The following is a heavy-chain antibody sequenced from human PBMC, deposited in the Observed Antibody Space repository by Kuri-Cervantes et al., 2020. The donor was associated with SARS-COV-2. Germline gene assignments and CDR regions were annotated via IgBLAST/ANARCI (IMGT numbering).Heavy chain of an antibody. CDR1: GFTFSNAW. CDR3: TTSGSPKTRGTDAFDI. J-gene: IGHJ3*02. D-gene: IGHD1-26*01. V-gene: IGHV3-15*01. CDR2: IKSKTDGGTT. Sequence: GGSLRLSCAASGFTFSNAWMSWVRQAPGKGLEWVGRIKSKTDGGTTDYAAPVKGRFTISRDDSKNTLYLQMNSLKTEDTAVYYCTTSGSPKTRGTDAFDIWGQGTMVTVSS.